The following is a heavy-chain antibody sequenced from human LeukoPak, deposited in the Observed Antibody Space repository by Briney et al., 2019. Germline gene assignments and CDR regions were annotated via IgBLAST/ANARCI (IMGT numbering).Heavy chain of an antibody. J-gene: IGHJ4*02. Sequence: ASVKVSCKASGYTFTGYYMHWVRQAPGQGLEWTGWINPNSGGTNYAQKFQGRVTMTRDTSISTAYMELSRLRSDDTAVYYCARGDYGDNGGDYCGQGTLVTVSS. D-gene: IGHD4-17*01. CDR2: INPNSGGT. V-gene: IGHV1-2*02. CDR3: ARGDYGDNGGDY. CDR1: GYTFTGYY.